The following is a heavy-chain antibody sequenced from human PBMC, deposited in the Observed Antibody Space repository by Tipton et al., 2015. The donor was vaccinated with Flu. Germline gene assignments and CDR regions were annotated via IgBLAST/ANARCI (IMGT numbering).Heavy chain of an antibody. Sequence: LSLTCAVYGGSFSGYYWSWIRQPPGKGLEWIGEINHSGSTNYNPSLKSRVTISVDTSKNQFSLKLSSVTAADTAVYYCARLSGSSYYYGMDVWGQGTAVTVSS. CDR3: ARLSGSSYYYGMDV. CDR2: INHSGST. V-gene: IGHV4-34*01. CDR1: GGSFSGYY. J-gene: IGHJ6*02. D-gene: IGHD1-26*01.